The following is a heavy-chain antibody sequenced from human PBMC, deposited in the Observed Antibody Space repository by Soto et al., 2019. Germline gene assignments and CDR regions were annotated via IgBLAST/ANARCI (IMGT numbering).Heavy chain of an antibody. D-gene: IGHD3-22*01. J-gene: IGHJ4*02. CDR2: ISAYNGNT. V-gene: IGHV1-18*01. CDR1: GYTFTSYG. CDR3: ARENRYYDSSGYYPDLDY. Sequence: GASVKVSFKASGYTFTSYGISWVRQAPGQGLEWMGWISAYNGNTNYAQKLQGRVTMTTDTSTSTAYMELRSLRSDDTAVYYCARENRYYDSSGYYPDLDYWGQGTLVTVSS.